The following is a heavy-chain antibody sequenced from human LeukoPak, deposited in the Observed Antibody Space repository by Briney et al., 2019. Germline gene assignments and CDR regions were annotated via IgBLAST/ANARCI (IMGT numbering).Heavy chain of an antibody. V-gene: IGHV4-38-2*02. Sequence: PSETLSLTCTVSGYSISSGYYWGWIRQPPGKGLEWTGNIYHSGSTYYNPSLKSRVTISVDRSKNQFSLKLSSVTAADTAVYYCARGAIYPWGQGTLVTVSS. CDR1: GYSISSGYY. D-gene: IGHD3-3*01. J-gene: IGHJ5*02. CDR2: IYHSGST. CDR3: ARGAIYP.